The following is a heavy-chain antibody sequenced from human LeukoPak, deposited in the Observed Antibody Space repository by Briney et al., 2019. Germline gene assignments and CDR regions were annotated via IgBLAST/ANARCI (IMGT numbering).Heavy chain of an antibody. J-gene: IGHJ4*02. CDR1: GFTFSSYS. D-gene: IGHD1-26*01. V-gene: IGHV3-23*01. Sequence: GGSLRLSCAASGFTFSSYSMNWVRQAPGKGLEWVSAISGSGGSTYYADSVKGRFTISRDNSKNTLYLQMNSLRAEDTAVYYCAKLHYESGSYRHFDYWGQGTLVTVSS. CDR3: AKLHYESGSYRHFDY. CDR2: ISGSGGST.